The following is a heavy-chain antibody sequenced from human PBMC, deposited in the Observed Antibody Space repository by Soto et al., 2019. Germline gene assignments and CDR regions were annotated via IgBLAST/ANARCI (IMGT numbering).Heavy chain of an antibody. V-gene: IGHV4-39*01. CDR2: IFSSGGT. Sequence: SETLSLTCTVPGGSISSSSLQWGWIRQPPGRGLDWVGSIFSSGGTYYNPSLKSRVTISVHTSNNQFSLKLSSVTAADTAVYYCARQYYYGSGRQIDYWGQGTLVTVSS. J-gene: IGHJ4*02. CDR1: GGSISSSSLQ. D-gene: IGHD3-10*01. CDR3: ARQYYYGSGRQIDY.